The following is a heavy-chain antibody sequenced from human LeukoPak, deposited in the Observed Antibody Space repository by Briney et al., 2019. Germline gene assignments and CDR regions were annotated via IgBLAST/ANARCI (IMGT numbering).Heavy chain of an antibody. J-gene: IGHJ3*02. CDR1: GGSFSGYY. CDR3: ARGRRSYYEHAFDI. Sequence: SETLSLTCAVYGGSFSGYYWSWIRQPPGKGLEWIGEINHSGSTNYNPSLKSRVTISVDTSKNQFSLKLSSVTAADTAVYYCARGRRSYYEHAFDIWGQGTMVTVSS. D-gene: IGHD3-22*01. V-gene: IGHV4-34*01. CDR2: INHSGST.